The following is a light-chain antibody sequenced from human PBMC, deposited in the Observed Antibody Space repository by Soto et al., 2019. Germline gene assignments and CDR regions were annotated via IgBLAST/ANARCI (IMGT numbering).Light chain of an antibody. CDR3: QQYNNWPLT. V-gene: IGKV3-15*01. J-gene: IGKJ4*01. CDR1: QSVSSN. CDR2: GAS. Sequence: EIVMTQSPATLSVSPGERATLSCRASQSVSSNLAWYQQKPGQAPRLLIYGASTRATGIPARFSGSGSGTGFTLTISSLQSEDFAVYYCQQYNNWPLTLGGGTKVEIK.